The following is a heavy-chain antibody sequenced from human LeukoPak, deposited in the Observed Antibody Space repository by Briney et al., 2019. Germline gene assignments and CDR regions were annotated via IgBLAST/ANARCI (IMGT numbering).Heavy chain of an antibody. V-gene: IGHV3-23*01. CDR1: GFTFSSYS. Sequence: PGGSLRLSCAASGFTFSSYSMNWVRQAPGKGLEWVSAISGSSASTNYVDSVKGRFTISRDNSKNTLYLQMNSLRAEDTAVYYCAKDPEYQLPYGYFDYWGQGTLVTVSS. J-gene: IGHJ4*02. CDR3: AKDPEYQLPYGYFDY. CDR2: ISGSSAST. D-gene: IGHD2-2*02.